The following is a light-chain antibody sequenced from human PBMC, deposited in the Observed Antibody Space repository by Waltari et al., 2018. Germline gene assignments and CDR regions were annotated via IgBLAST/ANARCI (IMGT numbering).Light chain of an antibody. CDR1: RSNIGNHF. CDR3: GTWDSSLSAYV. J-gene: IGLJ1*01. CDR2: ENN. Sequence: QSVLTQPPSVSAAPGQKVTISCSGSRSNIGNHFLPWYQQLPGTAPKLLIYENNKRPSGIPDRFSGSKSGTSATLGITGLQTGDEADYYCGTWDSSLSAYVFGTGTKVTVL. V-gene: IGLV1-51*02.